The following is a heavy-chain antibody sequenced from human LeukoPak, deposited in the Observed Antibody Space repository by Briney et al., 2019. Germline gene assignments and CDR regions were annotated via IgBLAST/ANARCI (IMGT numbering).Heavy chain of an antibody. Sequence: AESLKISCQGSGYSITTYWIGWVCQKPGKGLEWLGAIYPGDSDTTYSPSFQSQVTISVDKSISTAFLQWSSLRASDPAMYYCTTMRELEFEEYYFDSWGQGTLVTVSS. CDR1: GYSITTYW. D-gene: IGHD1-1*01. V-gene: IGHV5-51*01. CDR2: IYPGDSDT. CDR3: TTMRELEFEEYYFDS. J-gene: IGHJ4*02.